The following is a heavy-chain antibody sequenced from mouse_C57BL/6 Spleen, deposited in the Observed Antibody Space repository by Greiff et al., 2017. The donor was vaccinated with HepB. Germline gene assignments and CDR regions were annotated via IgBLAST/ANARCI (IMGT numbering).Heavy chain of an antibody. Sequence: QVQLQQSGAELVMPGASVKLSCKASGYTFTSYWMHWVKQRPGQGLEWIGEIDPSDSYTNYNQKFKGKSTLTVDKSSSTAYMQLSSLTSEDSAVYYWARRELLRSSYLDYWGQGTTLTVSS. CDR1: GYTFTSYW. CDR2: IDPSDSYT. V-gene: IGHV1-69*01. CDR3: ARRELLRSSYLDY. D-gene: IGHD1-1*01. J-gene: IGHJ2*01.